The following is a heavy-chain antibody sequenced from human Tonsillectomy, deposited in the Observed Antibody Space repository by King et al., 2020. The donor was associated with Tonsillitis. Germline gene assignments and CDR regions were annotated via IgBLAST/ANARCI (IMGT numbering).Heavy chain of an antibody. Sequence: QLVQSGGGVVQPGRSLRLSCAASGFTFSSYGMHWVRQAPGKGLEWVALIYYDGSNKYYADSVKGRFTISRDNSKNTLYLQMNSLRAEDTAVYYCARPYYDFWSGYSFGYYMDVWGKGTTVTVSS. CDR3: ARPYYDFWSGYSFGYYMDV. V-gene: IGHV3-33*08. J-gene: IGHJ6*03. CDR2: IYYDGSNK. D-gene: IGHD3-3*01. CDR1: GFTFSSYG.